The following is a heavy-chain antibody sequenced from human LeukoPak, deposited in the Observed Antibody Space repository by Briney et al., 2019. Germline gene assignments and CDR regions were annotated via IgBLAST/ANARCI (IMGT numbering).Heavy chain of an antibody. CDR2: IYDSGST. Sequence: SETLSLTCTVSGGSIRSSYYYWGWIRQPPGKGLEWIGSIYDSGSTYYNPSLKSRVTISVDTSKNQFSLKLSSVTAADTAVYYCARVSRYYGSGSYYPAYYFDYWGQGTLVTVSS. CDR3: ARVSRYYGSGSYYPAYYFDY. V-gene: IGHV4-39*01. J-gene: IGHJ4*02. D-gene: IGHD3-10*01. CDR1: GGSIRSSYYY.